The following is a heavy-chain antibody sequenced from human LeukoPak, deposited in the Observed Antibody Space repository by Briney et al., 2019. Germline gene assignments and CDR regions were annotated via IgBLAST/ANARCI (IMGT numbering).Heavy chain of an antibody. CDR3: ARIRPLYCSGGSCYPPHFDY. J-gene: IGHJ4*02. D-gene: IGHD2-15*01. V-gene: IGHV1-69*04. CDR2: IIPILGIA. Sequence: SVKVSCKASGYTFTSYDINWVRQAPGQGLEWMGRIIPILGIANYAQKFQGRVTITADKSTSTAYMELSSLRSEDTAVYYCARIRPLYCSGGSCYPPHFDYWGQGTLVTVSS. CDR1: GYTFTSYD.